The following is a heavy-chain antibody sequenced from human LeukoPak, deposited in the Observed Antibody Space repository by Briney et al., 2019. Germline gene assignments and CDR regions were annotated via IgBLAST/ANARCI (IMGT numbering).Heavy chain of an antibody. V-gene: IGHV3-7*03. CDR1: AFIFSGHW. J-gene: IGHJ4*02. Sequence: GGSLRLSCEGSAFIFSGHWMNWVRQTPGKGLEWVANIRQDGSEKYFADSVKGRFTISRDNAKNSLFLQVNSLRGEDTAVYYCARDRTGAGLDYWGQGTLVTVSS. CDR3: ARDRTGAGLDY. CDR2: IRQDGSEK. D-gene: IGHD1-14*01.